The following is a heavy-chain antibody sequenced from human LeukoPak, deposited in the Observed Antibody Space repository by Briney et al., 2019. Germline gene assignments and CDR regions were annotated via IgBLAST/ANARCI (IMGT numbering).Heavy chain of an antibody. D-gene: IGHD1-26*01. CDR1: GFTFSSYE. CDR2: ISSSGSTI. J-gene: IGHJ2*01. V-gene: IGHV3-48*03. CDR3: ARALGELPPYWYFDL. Sequence: PGGSLRLSCAASGFTFSSYEMNWVRQAPGKGLEWVSYISSSGSTIYYADSVKGRFTISRDNAKNSLYLQMNSLRAEDTAVYYCARALGELPPYWYFDLWGRGTLVTVSS.